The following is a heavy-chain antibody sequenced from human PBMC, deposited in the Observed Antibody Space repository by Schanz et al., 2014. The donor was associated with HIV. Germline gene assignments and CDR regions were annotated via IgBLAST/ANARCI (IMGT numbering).Heavy chain of an antibody. CDR3: AREPLPGNGLYFDY. Sequence: ESGGGLVQPGGSLTLSCEASGFPFSSYSMNWVRQAPGKGLGGVSYDRSDGNSMKYADSVKGRFTISRDNGKNSLYLQMASLRDDDTAVYYCAREPLPGNGLYFDYWGQGALVTVSS. J-gene: IGHJ4*02. CDR2: DRSDGNSM. CDR1: GFPFSSYS. V-gene: IGHV3-48*02. D-gene: IGHD2-8*01.